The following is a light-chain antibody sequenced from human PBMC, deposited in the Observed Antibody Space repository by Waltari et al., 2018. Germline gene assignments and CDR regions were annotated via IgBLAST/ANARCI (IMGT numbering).Light chain of an antibody. CDR3: QQYNNWPRT. CDR2: GAS. V-gene: IGKV3-15*01. J-gene: IGKJ1*01. Sequence: EIVMTQSPATLSVSPGERATLSCRASQSVSSNLAWYQQKPSQAPRLLIYGASTRATGIPAGCSGSGSGTEFTLTISSLQSEDFAVYYCQQYNNWPRTFGQGTKVEIK. CDR1: QSVSSN.